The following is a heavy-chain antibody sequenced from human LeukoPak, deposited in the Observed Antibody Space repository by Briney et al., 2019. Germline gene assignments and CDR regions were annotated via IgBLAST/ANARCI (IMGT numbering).Heavy chain of an antibody. J-gene: IGHJ5*02. D-gene: IGHD3-9*01. CDR2: IYNSGST. CDR3: ARVEYDILTGPNWFDP. Sequence: SETLSLTCTVSGGSISSGDYYWSWIRQPPGKGLEWIGYIYNSGSTYYNPSLKSRVTISVDTSKNQFSLKLSSVTAADTAVYYCARVEYDILTGPNWFDPWGQGTLVTVSS. V-gene: IGHV4-30-4*08. CDR1: GGSISSGDYY.